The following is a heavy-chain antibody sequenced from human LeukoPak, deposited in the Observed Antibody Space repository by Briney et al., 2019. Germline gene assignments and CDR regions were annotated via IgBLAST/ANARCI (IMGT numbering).Heavy chain of an antibody. CDR2: IYYSGNT. J-gene: IGHJ4*02. CDR3: ARVGEYYDSSGYYWFGYFDY. V-gene: IGHV4-39*07. Sequence: PSETLSLTCIVSGGSISTSAYYWGWIRQPPGEGLQWIGSIYYSGNTYYNSSLKSRVTISVDTSKNQFSLKLSSVTAADTAVYYCARVGEYYDSSGYYWFGYFDYWGQGTLVTVSS. D-gene: IGHD3-22*01. CDR1: GGSISTSAYY.